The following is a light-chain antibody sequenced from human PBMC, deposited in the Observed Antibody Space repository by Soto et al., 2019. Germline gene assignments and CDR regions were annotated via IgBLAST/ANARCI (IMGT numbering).Light chain of an antibody. CDR3: QQYNDWPRT. CDR1: QSVSSN. CDR2: GAS. V-gene: IGKV3-15*01. J-gene: IGKJ1*01. Sequence: IVMTTSPATLSVSPGERAALSCRASQSVSSNLAWYQQKPGQAPRLLIYGASTRATGIPARFSGSGSGTEFTLTISSLQSEDFAVYYCQQYNDWPRTFGQGTKVDIK.